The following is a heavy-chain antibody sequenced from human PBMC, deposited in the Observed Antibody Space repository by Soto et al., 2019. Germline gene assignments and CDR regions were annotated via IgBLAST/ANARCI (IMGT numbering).Heavy chain of an antibody. CDR3: ARIQPMGYAFDI. Sequence: SGPTLVNPTQTLTLTCTFSGFSLSTSGMRVSWICQPPGKALEWLARIDWDDDKFYSTSLKTRLTISKDTSKNQVVLTMTNMDPVDTATYYCARIQPMGYAFDIWGQGTMVTVSS. J-gene: IGHJ3*02. V-gene: IGHV2-70*04. D-gene: IGHD1-26*01. CDR2: IDWDDDK. CDR1: GFSLSTSGMR.